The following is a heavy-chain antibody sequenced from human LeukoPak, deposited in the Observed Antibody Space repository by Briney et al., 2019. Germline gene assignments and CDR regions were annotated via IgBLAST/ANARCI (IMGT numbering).Heavy chain of an antibody. V-gene: IGHV4-4*07. CDR2: IYTSGST. D-gene: IGHD6-13*01. J-gene: IGHJ4*02. CDR3: ARQQLVGAGYYFDY. Sequence: SETLSLTCTVSGGSISSYYWSWIRQPAGKGLEWIGRIYTSGSTNYNPSLKSRVTMSVDTSKNQFSLKLSSVTAADTAVYYCARQQLVGAGYYFDYWGQGTLVTVSS. CDR1: GGSISSYY.